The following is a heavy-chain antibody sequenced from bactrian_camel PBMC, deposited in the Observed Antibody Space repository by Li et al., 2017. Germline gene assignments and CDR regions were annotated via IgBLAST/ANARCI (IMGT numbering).Heavy chain of an antibody. D-gene: IGHD2*01. CDR2: IAPATGTT. V-gene: IGHV3-3*01. Sequence: HVQLVESGGGSVQAGGSLTLSCAASGSGYISGTVCMGWFRQVPGKEREGVAAIAPATGTTFYSDSVKGRFTISHVNANNTLHLQMNSLKAEDTAVYYCAADLGWCGSRPLQREFRNWGQGTQVTVS. J-gene: IGHJ4*01. CDR1: GSGYISGTVC. CDR3: AADLGWCGSRPLQREFRN.